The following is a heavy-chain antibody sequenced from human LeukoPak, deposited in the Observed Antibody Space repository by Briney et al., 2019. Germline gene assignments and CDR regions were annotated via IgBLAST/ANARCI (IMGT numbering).Heavy chain of an antibody. CDR3: AKDAYDGSGSYSGMAEFGMDV. CDR1: GFTFSSYA. V-gene: IGHV3-30*04. J-gene: IGHJ6*02. D-gene: IGHD3-10*01. CDR2: ISYDGSNK. Sequence: PGRSLRLSCAASGFTFSSYAMHWVRQAPGKGLEWVAVISYDGSNKYYADSVKGRFTISRDNSKNTLYLQMNSLRPEDTAVYYCAKDAYDGSGSYSGMAEFGMDVWGQGTTVTVSS.